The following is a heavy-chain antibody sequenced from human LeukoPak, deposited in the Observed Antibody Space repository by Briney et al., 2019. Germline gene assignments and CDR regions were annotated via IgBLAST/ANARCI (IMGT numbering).Heavy chain of an antibody. D-gene: IGHD3-16*01. Sequence: SETLSLTCTVSGGSISSYYWSWIRQPPGKGLEWTGYIYYSGSTNYNPSLKSRVTISVDTSKNQFSLKLSSVTAADTAVYYCAASPIMIPYYWGQGTLVTVSS. CDR2: IYYSGST. CDR3: AASPIMIPYY. CDR1: GGSISSYY. V-gene: IGHV4-59*01. J-gene: IGHJ4*02.